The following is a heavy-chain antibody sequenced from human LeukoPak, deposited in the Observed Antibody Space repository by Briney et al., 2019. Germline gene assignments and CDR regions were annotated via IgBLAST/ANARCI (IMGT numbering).Heavy chain of an antibody. J-gene: IGHJ4*02. CDR2: IDWNGGST. Sequence: GGSLRLSSAASGFTFDDYGMSWVRQAPGKGLEWVSGIDWNGGSTGYADSVKGRFTISRDSAKNSLYLQMNSLRAEDTALYYCARSLVGIALDYWGQGTLVSVSS. D-gene: IGHD2-21*01. V-gene: IGHV3-20*04. CDR3: ARSLVGIALDY. CDR1: GFTFDDYG.